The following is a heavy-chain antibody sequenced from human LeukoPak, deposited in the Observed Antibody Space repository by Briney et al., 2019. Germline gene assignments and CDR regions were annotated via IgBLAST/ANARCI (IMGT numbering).Heavy chain of an antibody. J-gene: IGHJ4*02. CDR2: ISWNSGSI. CDR3: AKDGEAMYSSGWYDY. CDR1: GFTFDDYA. Sequence: GGSLRLSCAASGFTFDDYAMHWVRQAPGKGLEWVSGISWNSGSIGYADSVKGRFTISRDNAKNSLYLQMNSLRAEDMALYYCAKDGEAMYSSGWYDYWGQGTLVTVSS. V-gene: IGHV3-9*03. D-gene: IGHD6-19*01.